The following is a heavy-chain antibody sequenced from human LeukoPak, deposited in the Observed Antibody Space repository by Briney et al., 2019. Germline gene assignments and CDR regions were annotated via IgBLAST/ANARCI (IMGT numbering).Heavy chain of an antibody. D-gene: IGHD6-19*01. CDR3: ARAGQWLVPRWYFDY. V-gene: IGHV4-39*07. J-gene: IGHJ4*02. CDR2: IYYSGST. Sequence: SETLSLTCTVSGGSISSSSYYWGWIRQPPGKGLEWIGSIYYSGSTYYNPSLKSRVTISVDTSKNQFSLKLSSVTAADTAVYYCARAGQWLVPRWYFDYWGQGTLVTVSS. CDR1: GGSISSSSYY.